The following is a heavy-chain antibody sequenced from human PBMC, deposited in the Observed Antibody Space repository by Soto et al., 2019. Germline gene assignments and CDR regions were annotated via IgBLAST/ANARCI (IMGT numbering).Heavy chain of an antibody. D-gene: IGHD5-18*01. CDR1: GFTFSNYA. CDR3: ARDGLGAYTYGSYYFDY. CDR2: ISTSGGST. V-gene: IGHV3-23*01. J-gene: IGHJ4*02. Sequence: EVQLLESGGGFVQPGASLRLSCAASGFTFSNYAMSWVRQAPGKGLEWVSTISTSGGSTYSADSVKGRFTISRDNSKNTLYLQMNSLRAEDTAVYYCARDGLGAYTYGSYYFDYWGQGTLVTVSS.